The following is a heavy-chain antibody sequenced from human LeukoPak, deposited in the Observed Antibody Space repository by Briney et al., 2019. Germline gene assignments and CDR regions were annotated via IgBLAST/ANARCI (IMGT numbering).Heavy chain of an antibody. D-gene: IGHD2-2*01. CDR3: ARDDGGYCSSTSCPAAGWFDP. CDR2: IYPGDSDT. Sequence: GESLKISCKGSGYSFTSYWIGWVRQMPGKGLEWMGIIYPGDSDTRYSPSFQGQVTISADKSISTAYLQWSSLKASDTAMYYCARDDGGYCSSTSCPAAGWFDPWGQGTLVTVSS. J-gene: IGHJ5*02. CDR1: GYSFTSYW. V-gene: IGHV5-51*01.